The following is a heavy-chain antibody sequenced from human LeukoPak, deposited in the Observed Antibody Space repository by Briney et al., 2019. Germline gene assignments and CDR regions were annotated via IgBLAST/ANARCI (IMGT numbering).Heavy chain of an antibody. CDR2: IYSGGST. V-gene: IGHV3-53*01. J-gene: IGHJ4*02. Sequence: PGGSLRLSCAASGFTVSSNYMSWVRQAPGKGLEWVSVIYSGGSTYYADSVKGRFTISRDNSKNTLYLQMNSLRAEDTAVYYCAREPPRDYYFDYWGQGTLVTVSS. CDR3: AREPPRDYYFDY. CDR1: GFTVSSNY.